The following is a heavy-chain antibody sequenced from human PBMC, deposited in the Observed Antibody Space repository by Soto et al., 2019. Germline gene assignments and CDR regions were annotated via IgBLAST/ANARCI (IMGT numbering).Heavy chain of an antibody. J-gene: IGHJ5*02. Sequence: EVQLVESGGGLVQPGGSLKLSCAASGFTFSGSDMHWVRQASGKGLEWVGRIRSKANSYATAYAASVKGRFTISRDDSKNTAYLQMNSLKTEDTAVYYCTRYRLGGTGSWFDPWGQGTLVTVSS. CDR1: GFTFSGSD. D-gene: IGHD1-1*01. CDR2: IRSKANSYAT. V-gene: IGHV3-73*02. CDR3: TRYRLGGTGSWFDP.